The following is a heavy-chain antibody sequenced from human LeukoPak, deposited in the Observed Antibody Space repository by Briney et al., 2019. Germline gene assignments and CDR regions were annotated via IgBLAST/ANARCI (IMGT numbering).Heavy chain of an antibody. J-gene: IGHJ3*02. V-gene: IGHV3-30*02. Sequence: PGGSLRLSCAASGFTFSSYGMHWVRQAPGKGLEWVAFIRYDGSNKYYADSVKGRFTISRDNSKNTLYLQMNSLRAEDTAVYYCATLYSTPWVAFDIWGQGTMVTVSS. D-gene: IGHD6-13*01. CDR2: IRYDGSNK. CDR3: ATLYSTPWVAFDI. CDR1: GFTFSSYG.